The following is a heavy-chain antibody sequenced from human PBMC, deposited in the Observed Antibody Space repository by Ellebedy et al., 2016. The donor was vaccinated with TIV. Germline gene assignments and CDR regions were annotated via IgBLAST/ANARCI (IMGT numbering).Heavy chain of an antibody. J-gene: IGHJ3*02. CDR1: GGSFSGYY. V-gene: IGHV4-34*01. CDR3: ARHWLTNDAFDI. Sequence: MPSETLSLTCAVYGGSFSGYYWSWIRQPPGKGLEWIGEINHSGSTNYNPSLKSRVTVSVDTSKNQFSLKLSSVTAEDTAVYYCARHWLTNDAFDIWGQGTMVTVSS. D-gene: IGHD4/OR15-4a*01. CDR2: INHSGST.